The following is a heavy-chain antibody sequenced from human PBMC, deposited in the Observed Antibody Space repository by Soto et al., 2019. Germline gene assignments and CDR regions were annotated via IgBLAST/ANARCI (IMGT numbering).Heavy chain of an antibody. V-gene: IGHV1-18*04. CDR1: GYTFTSYG. CDR3: ARDNDSGYDPRKFDY. Sequence: GASVKVSCKASGYTFTSYGISWVRQAPGQGLEWMGWISAYNGNTNYAQKLQGRVTITTDASTSTAYMELRSLRSEDTAVYYCARDNDSGYDPRKFDYWGQGTLVTVSS. CDR2: ISAYNGNT. D-gene: IGHD5-12*01. J-gene: IGHJ4*02.